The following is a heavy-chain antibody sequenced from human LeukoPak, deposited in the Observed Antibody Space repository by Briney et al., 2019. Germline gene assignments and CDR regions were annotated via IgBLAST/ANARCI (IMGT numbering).Heavy chain of an antibody. Sequence: SVKVSCKASGFSFTNSAVQWVRQARGQRLEWIGWIVVGSGNTNYAQKFQERVTITRDRSTSTAYLELSRLRSEDTAVYYCAADSRQLQPHDAFDIWGQGTMVTVSS. D-gene: IGHD1-1*01. CDR3: AADSRQLQPHDAFDI. CDR1: GFSFTNSA. CDR2: IVVGSGNT. V-gene: IGHV1-58*01. J-gene: IGHJ3*02.